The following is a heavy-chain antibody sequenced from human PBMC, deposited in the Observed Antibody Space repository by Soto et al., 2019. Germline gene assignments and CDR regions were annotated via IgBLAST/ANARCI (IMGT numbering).Heavy chain of an antibody. D-gene: IGHD1-26*01. CDR2: IYSGGST. CDR1: GFTFSSYA. Sequence: GGSLRLSCAASGFTFSSYAMSWVRQAPGKGLEWVSVIYSGGSTYYADSVKGRFTISRDNSKNTLYLQMNSLRAEDTAVYYCASGVLRYAFDIWGQGTMVTVSS. CDR3: ASGVLRYAFDI. J-gene: IGHJ3*02. V-gene: IGHV3-66*01.